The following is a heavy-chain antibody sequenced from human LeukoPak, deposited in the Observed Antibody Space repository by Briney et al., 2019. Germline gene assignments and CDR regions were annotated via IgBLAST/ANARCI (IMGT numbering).Heavy chain of an antibody. V-gene: IGHV3-66*01. CDR3: ARDQGGDGYNLWFDY. Sequence: GGSLRLSCAASGFTFRIYAMNWVRQAPGKGLEWVSVIYSGGSTYYADSVKGRFTISRDNSKNTLYLQMNSLRAEDTAVYYCARDQGGDGYNLWFDYWGQGTLVTVSS. D-gene: IGHD5-24*01. CDR2: IYSGGST. CDR1: GFTFRIYA. J-gene: IGHJ4*02.